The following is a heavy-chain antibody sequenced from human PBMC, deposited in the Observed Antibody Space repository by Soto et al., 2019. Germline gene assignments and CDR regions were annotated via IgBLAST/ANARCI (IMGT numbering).Heavy chain of an antibody. CDR3: ARDISSIAARYFDY. V-gene: IGHV1-2*02. Sequence: GASVTVSCKASGYTFTGYYMHWVRQAPGQGLEWMGWINPNSGGTNYAQKFQGRVTMTRDTSISTAYMELRRLRSDDTAVYYCARDISSIAARYFDYWGQGTLVTVS. D-gene: IGHD6-6*01. CDR1: GYTFTGYY. CDR2: INPNSGGT. J-gene: IGHJ4*02.